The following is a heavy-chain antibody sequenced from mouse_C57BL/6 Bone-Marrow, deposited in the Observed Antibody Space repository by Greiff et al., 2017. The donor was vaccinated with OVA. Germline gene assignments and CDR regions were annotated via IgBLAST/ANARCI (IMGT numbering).Heavy chain of an antibody. J-gene: IGHJ2*01. D-gene: IGHD1-3*01. CDR1: GYSFTGYY. Sequence: VQLQQSGPELVEPGASVKISCKASGYSFTGYYMNWVKQSPEKSLEWIGEINPSTGGTTYNQKFKAKATLTVDKSSSTAYMQLKSLTSEDSAVYYCARRYNFYYFDYWGQGTTLTVSS. CDR3: ARRYNFYYFDY. V-gene: IGHV1-42*01. CDR2: INPSTGGT.